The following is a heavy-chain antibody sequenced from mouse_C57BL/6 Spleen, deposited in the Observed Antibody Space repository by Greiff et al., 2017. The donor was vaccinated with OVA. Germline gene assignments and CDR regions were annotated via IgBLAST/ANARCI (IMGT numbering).Heavy chain of an antibody. V-gene: IGHV1-9*01. Sequence: QVQLQQSGAELLKPGASVKLSCKATGYTFTGYWIEWVKQRPGHGLEWIGEILPGSGSTNYNEKFKGKATFTTDTSSNTAYMQLSSLTTETSAIYYCAGEGMVTTRAWFAYWGQGTLVTVSA. CDR3: AGEGMVTTRAWFAY. CDR1: GYTFTGYW. D-gene: IGHD2-2*01. J-gene: IGHJ3*01. CDR2: ILPGSGST.